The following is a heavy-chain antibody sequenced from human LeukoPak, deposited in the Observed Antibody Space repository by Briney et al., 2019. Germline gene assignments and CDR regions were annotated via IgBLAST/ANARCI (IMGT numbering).Heavy chain of an antibody. D-gene: IGHD5-18*01. CDR1: GYTFTTYY. CDR3: ARGRYSYAYDY. Sequence: GASVKVSCKASGYTFTTYYMHWVRQAPGQGLEWMGWINPNSGGTNYAQRFQGWVTMTRDTSISTVYMELSSLKSDDTAVYYCARGRYSYAYDYWGQGTLATVSS. V-gene: IGHV1-2*04. J-gene: IGHJ4*02. CDR2: INPNSGGT.